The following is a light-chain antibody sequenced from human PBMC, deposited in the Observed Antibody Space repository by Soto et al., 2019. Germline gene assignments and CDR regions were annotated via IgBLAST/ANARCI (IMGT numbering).Light chain of an antibody. CDR3: QQYNSYSYT. J-gene: IGKJ2*01. CDR1: QSISSW. V-gene: IGKV1-5*01. CDR2: DAS. Sequence: DIQMTQSPSTLSASVGDRVTITCRASQSISSWLAWYQQKPGKAPKLLIYDASSLESGVPSRFSGSGSGTEFPLTISSLQPDDFGTYYCQQYNSYSYTFGQGTKLEIK.